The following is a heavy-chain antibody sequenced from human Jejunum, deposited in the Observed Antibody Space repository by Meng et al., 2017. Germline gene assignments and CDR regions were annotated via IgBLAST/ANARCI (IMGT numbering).Heavy chain of an antibody. Sequence: ASVMVSCNTSGYSLSNYGVSWLRQAPGQGREWMGWINVYNGNTNYSQKFRGRVTMITDTSTSTAYMKLWSLRTDDTATYYCGRDRDQWDRALLDYWGQGTLVTVSS. D-gene: IGHD1-26*01. CDR1: GYSLSNYG. CDR2: INVYNGNT. J-gene: IGHJ4*02. V-gene: IGHV1-18*01. CDR3: GRDRDQWDRALLDY.